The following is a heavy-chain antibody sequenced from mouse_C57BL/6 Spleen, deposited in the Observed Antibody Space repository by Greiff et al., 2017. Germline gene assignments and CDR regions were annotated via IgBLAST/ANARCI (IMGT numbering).Heavy chain of an antibody. V-gene: IGHV1-42*01. J-gene: IGHJ2*01. CDR2: INPSTGGT. D-gene: IGHD2-3*01. CDR1: GYSFTGYY. CDR3: AREGDGYFDD. Sequence: EVQLQQSGPELVKPGASVKISCKASGYSFTGYYMNWVKQSPEKSLEWIGEINPSTGGTTYNQKFKAKATLTVDKSSSTAYMQLKSLTSEDSAVYYCAREGDGYFDDWGQGTTLTVSS.